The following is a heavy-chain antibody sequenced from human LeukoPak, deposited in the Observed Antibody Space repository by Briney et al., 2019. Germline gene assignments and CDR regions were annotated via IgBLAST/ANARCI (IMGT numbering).Heavy chain of an antibody. CDR3: ARGGLVPVRYWYFDL. CDR1: GYTFSSHY. CDR2: INPGGGTT. Sequence: GASVKVSCKASGYTFSSHYMHWVRQAPGQGLEWMGIINPGGGTTSYAQKFQGRVTMTRDTSTSTVYMELSSLRSEDTAVYYCARGGLVPVRYWYFDLWGRGTLVTVSS. J-gene: IGHJ2*01. V-gene: IGHV1-46*01. D-gene: IGHD6-19*01.